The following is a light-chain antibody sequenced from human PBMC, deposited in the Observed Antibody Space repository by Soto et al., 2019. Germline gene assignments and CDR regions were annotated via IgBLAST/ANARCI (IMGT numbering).Light chain of an antibody. CDR1: QSVSSSY. Sequence: EIVLTQSPGTLSLSPGERATLSCRASQSVSSSYLAWYQQKPGQAPRLLIFGASSRATGIPDRFSGSGSGTDFTLTISRLEPEDFAVYYCQQYGSSPNTLGQGTKLDIK. CDR3: QQYGSSPNT. J-gene: IGKJ2*01. CDR2: GAS. V-gene: IGKV3-20*01.